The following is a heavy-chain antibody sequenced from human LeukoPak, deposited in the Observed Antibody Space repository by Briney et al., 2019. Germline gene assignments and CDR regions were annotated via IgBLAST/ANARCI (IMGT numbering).Heavy chain of an antibody. D-gene: IGHD3-16*01. J-gene: IGHJ4*02. CDR2: ISSSSRYI. V-gene: IGHV3-21*01. CDR3: ARGRSVRFGIDY. Sequence: NPGGSLRLSCAASGFTFSSYSMNWVRQAPEKGLEWVSCISSSSRYIYYSDSVKGRFTISRDNAKNSLYLQMNSLRAEDTAVYYCARGRSVRFGIDYWGQGTLVTVSS. CDR1: GFTFSSYS.